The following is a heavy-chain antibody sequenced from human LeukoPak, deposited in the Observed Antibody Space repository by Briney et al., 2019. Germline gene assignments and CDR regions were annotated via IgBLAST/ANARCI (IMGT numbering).Heavy chain of an antibody. Sequence: SETLSLTCAVYGGSFSGYYWSWIRQPPVKGLEWIGEINHSGSTNYNPSLKSRVTISVDTSKNQFSLKLSSVTAADTAVYYCARLIGYFDWLLDYWGQGTLVTVSS. J-gene: IGHJ4*02. CDR2: INHSGST. CDR3: ARLIGYFDWLLDY. V-gene: IGHV4-34*01. D-gene: IGHD3-9*01. CDR1: GGSFSGYY.